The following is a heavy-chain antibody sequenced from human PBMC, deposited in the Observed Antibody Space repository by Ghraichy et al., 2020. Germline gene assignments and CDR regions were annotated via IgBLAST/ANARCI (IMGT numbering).Heavy chain of an antibody. Sequence: GTLNISCAASGFTFRNFRMNWVRQAPGKGLEWVSYISSNSNRKYYADSVKGRFTVSRDNVKNSLYLQMNSLRDEDTAVYYCARDPGYYDSSGYFYSYAFDIWGQGTMVTVFS. D-gene: IGHD3-22*01. V-gene: IGHV3-48*02. CDR1: GFTFRNFR. CDR2: ISSNSNRK. J-gene: IGHJ3*02. CDR3: ARDPGYYDSSGYFYSYAFDI.